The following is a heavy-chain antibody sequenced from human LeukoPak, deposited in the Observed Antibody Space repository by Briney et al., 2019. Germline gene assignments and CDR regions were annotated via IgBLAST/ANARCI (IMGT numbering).Heavy chain of an antibody. V-gene: IGHV1-18*01. J-gene: IGHJ4*02. Sequence: ASVKVSCKASGYTFTSYGISWVRQAPGQGLEWMGWISAYNGNTNYAQKLQGRVTMTTGTSTSTAYMELRSLRSDDTAVYYCARGSSSWYFGYFDYWGQGTLVTVSS. CDR3: ARGSSSWYFGYFDY. D-gene: IGHD6-13*01. CDR1: GYTFTSYG. CDR2: ISAYNGNT.